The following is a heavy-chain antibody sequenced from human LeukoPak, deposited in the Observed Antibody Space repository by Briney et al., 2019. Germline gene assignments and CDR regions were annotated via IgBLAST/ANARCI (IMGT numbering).Heavy chain of an antibody. CDR3: ARGRGYSYGRFDY. CDR2: IYYSGST. Sequence: PSETLSLTCTVSGGSISSYYWSWIRQPPGKGLEWIGYIYYSGSTNYNPSLKSRVTISVDTPKNQFSLKLSSVTAADTAVYYCARGRGYSYGRFDYWGQGTLVTVSS. V-gene: IGHV4-59*01. D-gene: IGHD5-18*01. J-gene: IGHJ4*02. CDR1: GGSISSYY.